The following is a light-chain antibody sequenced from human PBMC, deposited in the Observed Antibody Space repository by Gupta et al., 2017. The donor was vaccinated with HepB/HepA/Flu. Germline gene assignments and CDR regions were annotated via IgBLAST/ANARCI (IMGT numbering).Light chain of an antibody. CDR3: QAWDSSTGV. CDR1: KLGDKY. V-gene: IGLV3-1*01. CDR2: QDS. Sequence: SYELTQPPSVSVSPRQTDSITCSGDKLGDKYACWYQQKPGQSPVLVIYQDSKRPSGIPERFSGSNSGNTATLTISGTQAMDEADYYCQAWDSSTGVFGTGTKVTVL. J-gene: IGLJ1*01.